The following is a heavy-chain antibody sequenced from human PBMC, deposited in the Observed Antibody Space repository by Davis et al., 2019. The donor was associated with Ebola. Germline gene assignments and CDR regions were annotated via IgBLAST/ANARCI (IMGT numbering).Heavy chain of an antibody. Sequence: SETLSLTCTVSGDSMSDYYYNWIRQPPGRGLEWIGNIYYSGTTNLNPSLKSRVTISVDTSKNQFSLKLSSVTAADTAVYYCAREDLFYYYGSGSRRPHYYYYGMDVWGQGTTVTVS. CDR2: IYYSGTT. D-gene: IGHD3-10*01. V-gene: IGHV4-4*08. CDR1: GDSMSDYY. CDR3: AREDLFYYYGSGSRRPHYYYYGMDV. J-gene: IGHJ6*02.